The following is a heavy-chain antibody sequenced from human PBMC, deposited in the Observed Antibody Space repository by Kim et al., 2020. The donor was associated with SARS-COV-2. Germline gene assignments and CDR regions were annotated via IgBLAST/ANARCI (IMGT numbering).Heavy chain of an antibody. J-gene: IGHJ3*02. Sequence: TNYAQKFQGRVTMTRDTSISTAYMELGRLRSDDTAVYYCAREAGDRAFDIWGQGTMVTVSS. D-gene: IGHD3-10*01. V-gene: IGHV1-2*02. CDR2: T. CDR3: AREAGDRAFDI.